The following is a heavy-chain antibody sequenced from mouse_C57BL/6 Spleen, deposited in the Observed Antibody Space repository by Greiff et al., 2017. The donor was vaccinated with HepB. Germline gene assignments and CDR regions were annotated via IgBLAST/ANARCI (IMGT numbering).Heavy chain of an antibody. V-gene: IGHV6-3*01. J-gene: IGHJ2*01. Sequence: LQQSGGGLVQPGGSMKLSCVASGFTFSNYWMNWVRQSPEKGLEWVAQIRLKSDNYETHYAESVKGRFTISRDDSKSSVYLQMNNLRAEDTGIYYCTGGGGYWGQGTTLTVSS. CDR3: TGGGGY. CDR1: GFTFSNYW. CDR2: IRLKSDNYET.